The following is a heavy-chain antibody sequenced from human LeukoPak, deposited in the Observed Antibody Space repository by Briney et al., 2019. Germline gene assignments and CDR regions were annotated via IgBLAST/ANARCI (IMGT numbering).Heavy chain of an antibody. CDR2: ISSTSSYR. Sequence: GGSLRLTCTATKSAINNSGMVAVTQAPGKGLEWVSSISSTSSYRYYADSVKGRFTIFRDNDKNSLYLQMNSLRAEDTAVYYCAIDPGPISVPGLGFAIDNWGQGTMVTVSS. CDR1: KSAINNSG. CDR3: AIDPGPISVPGLGFAIDN. V-gene: IGHV3-21*01. D-gene: IGHD5/OR15-5a*01. J-gene: IGHJ3*02.